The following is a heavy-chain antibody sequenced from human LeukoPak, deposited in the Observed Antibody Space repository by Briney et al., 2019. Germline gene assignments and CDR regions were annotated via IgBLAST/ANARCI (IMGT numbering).Heavy chain of an antibody. Sequence: KTSETLSLTCAVPGGSFSRYYWSWIRQSPGKGLEWIAEIDHRGDTNYNPSVKSRVTISVDTSKNQCSLKVRSLSAADTAVYYCARGPTISETGYFDFWGQGTLVTVSS. CDR3: ARGPTISETGYFDF. D-gene: IGHD1-1*01. CDR2: IDHRGDT. CDR1: GGSFSRYY. V-gene: IGHV4-34*01. J-gene: IGHJ4*03.